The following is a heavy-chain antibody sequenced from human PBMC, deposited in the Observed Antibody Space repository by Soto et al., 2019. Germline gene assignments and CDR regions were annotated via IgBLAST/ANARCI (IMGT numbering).Heavy chain of an antibody. J-gene: IGHJ3*02. CDR3: AREGTSSWTADAFDT. CDR1: GFTFSSYG. V-gene: IGHV3-33*01. D-gene: IGHD6-13*01. CDR2: IWYDGSNK. Sequence: GGSLRLSCAASGFTFSSYGMHWVRQAPGKGLEWVAVIWYDGSNKYNADSVKGRFTISRDNSKNTLYLQMNSLRAEDTAVDYCAREGTSSWTADAFDTWGQGPMVPVS.